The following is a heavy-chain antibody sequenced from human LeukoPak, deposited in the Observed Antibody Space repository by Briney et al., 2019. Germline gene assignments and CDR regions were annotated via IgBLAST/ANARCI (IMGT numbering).Heavy chain of an antibody. CDR2: IWYDGSNK. Sequence: GGSLRLSCAASGFTFSSYSMNWVRQAPGKGLEWVAVIWYDGSNKYYADSVKGRFTISRDNSKNTLYLQMNSLRAKDTAVYYCARDMDGSGSYPARYYGMDVRGQGTTVTVSS. V-gene: IGHV3-33*08. D-gene: IGHD3-10*01. CDR3: ARDMDGSGSYPARYYGMDV. J-gene: IGHJ6*02. CDR1: GFTFSSYS.